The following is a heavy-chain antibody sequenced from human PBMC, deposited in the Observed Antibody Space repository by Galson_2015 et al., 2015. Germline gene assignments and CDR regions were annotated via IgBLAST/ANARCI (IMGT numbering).Heavy chain of an antibody. V-gene: IGHV3-30*18. CDR2: ISNDGSNK. J-gene: IGHJ4*02. D-gene: IGHD1-26*01. Sequence: SLRLSCAASGFTFSSYGMHWVRQAPGKGLEWVALISNDGSNKYYADSVKGRFIISRDNSKNTLYLQMNSLRAEDTAVYYCPKDVNSGSYYINQFDYWGQGTLVTVSS. CDR1: GFTFSSYG. CDR3: PKDVNSGSYYINQFDY.